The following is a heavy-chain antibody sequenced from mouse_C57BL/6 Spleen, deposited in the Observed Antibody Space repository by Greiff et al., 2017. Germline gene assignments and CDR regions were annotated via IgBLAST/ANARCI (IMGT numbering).Heavy chain of an antibody. CDR3: ARLVTTYYAMDY. CDR1: GYAFSSSW. J-gene: IGHJ4*01. D-gene: IGHD2-2*01. V-gene: IGHV1-82*01. CDR2: IYPGDGAT. Sequence: VQLQQSGPELVKPGASVKISCKASGYAFSSSWMNWVKQRPGKGLEWIGRIYPGDGATNYNGNFKGKATLTEDKSSSTAYMHLSSLTSEDSAVYFWARLVTTYYAMDYWGQGTSVTVSS.